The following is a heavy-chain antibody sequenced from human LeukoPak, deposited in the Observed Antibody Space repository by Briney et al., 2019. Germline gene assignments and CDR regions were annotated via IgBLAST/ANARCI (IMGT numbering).Heavy chain of an antibody. CDR3: AREAVGCSSTSCYTTGNWFDP. J-gene: IGHJ5*02. D-gene: IGHD2-2*02. Sequence: PSETLSLTCTVSGGSISSGDYYWSWIRQPPGEGLEWIGYIYYSGSTYYNPSLKSRVTISVDTSKNQFSLKLSSVTAADTAVYYCAREAVGCSSTSCYTTGNWFDPWGQGTLVTVSS. V-gene: IGHV4-30-4*08. CDR2: IYYSGST. CDR1: GGSISSGDYY.